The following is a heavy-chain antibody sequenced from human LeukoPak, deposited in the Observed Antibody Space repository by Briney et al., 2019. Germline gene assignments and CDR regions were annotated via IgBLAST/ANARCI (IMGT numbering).Heavy chain of an antibody. J-gene: IGHJ6*02. CDR2: ISSSSSTT. V-gene: IGHV3-48*02. D-gene: IGHD2-2*01. Sequence: SGGSLRLSCAASGFTFSSYSMNWVRQAPGKGLEWVSYISSSSSTTYYADSVKGRFTISRDNAKNSLYLQMNSLRDEDTAVYYCARNVVPDYYYGMDVWGQGTTVTVSS. CDR3: ARNVVPDYYYGMDV. CDR1: GFTFSSYS.